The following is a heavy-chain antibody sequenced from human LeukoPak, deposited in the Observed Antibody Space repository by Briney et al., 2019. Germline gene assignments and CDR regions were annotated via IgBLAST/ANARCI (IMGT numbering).Heavy chain of an antibody. J-gene: IGHJ4*02. Sequence: SVKVSCKASGGTFSSYAISWVRQAPGQGLEWMGGIIPIFGTANYAQKFQGRVTITADESTSTAYMELSSLRSEDTAVYYCARTVVPFLGITKKSHFDYWGQGTLVTVSP. V-gene: IGHV1-69*01. CDR1: GGTFSSYA. D-gene: IGHD3-10*01. CDR2: IIPIFGTA. CDR3: ARTVVPFLGITKKSHFDY.